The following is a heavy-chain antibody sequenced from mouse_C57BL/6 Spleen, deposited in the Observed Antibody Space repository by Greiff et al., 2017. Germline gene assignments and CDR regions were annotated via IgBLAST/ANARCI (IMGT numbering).Heavy chain of an antibody. V-gene: IGHV5-4*03. Sequence: EVKLQESGGGLVKPGGSLKLSCAASGFTFSSYAMSWVRQTPEKRLEWVATISDGGSYTYYPDNVKGRFTISRDNAKNNLYLQMSHLKSEDTAMYYCARPITTVDAMDYWGQGTSVTVSS. J-gene: IGHJ4*01. D-gene: IGHD1-1*01. CDR2: ISDGGSYT. CDR1: GFTFSSYA. CDR3: ARPITTVDAMDY.